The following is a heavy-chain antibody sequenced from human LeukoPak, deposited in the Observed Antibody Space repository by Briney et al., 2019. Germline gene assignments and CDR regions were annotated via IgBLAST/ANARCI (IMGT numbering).Heavy chain of an antibody. V-gene: IGHV4-59*11. CDR3: AKSVDILTGYYSLRWFDP. J-gene: IGHJ5*02. Sequence: TPSETLSLTCTVSGGSISSHYWSWIRQPPGRGLEWIAYISYSGSTNYNPSLKSRVTISVDTSKNQFSLKLSSVTAADTAVYYCAKSVDILTGYYSLRWFDPWGQGTLVTVSS. CDR1: GGSISSHY. D-gene: IGHD3-9*01. CDR2: ISYSGST.